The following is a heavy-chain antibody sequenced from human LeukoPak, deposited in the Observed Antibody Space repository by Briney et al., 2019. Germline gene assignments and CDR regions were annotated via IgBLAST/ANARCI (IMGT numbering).Heavy chain of an antibody. CDR3: ARDIIGGNYA. CDR1: GGSISSGSYY. CDR2: IYTSGST. D-gene: IGHD1-26*01. J-gene: IGHJ3*01. V-gene: IGHV4-61*02. Sequence: PSETLSLTCTVSGGSISSGSYYWNWIRQPAGKGLEWIGRIYTSGSTNYNPSLKSRVTISVDTSKNQFSLKLSSVTAADTAVYYCARDIIGGNYAWGQGTMVTVSS.